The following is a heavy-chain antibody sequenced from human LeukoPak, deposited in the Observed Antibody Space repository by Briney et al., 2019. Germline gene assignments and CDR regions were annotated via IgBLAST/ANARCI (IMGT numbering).Heavy chain of an antibody. CDR1: GGSISSYY. CDR3: ATLKRRFWNGRYNDYYYYMDV. D-gene: IGHD3-3*01. J-gene: IGHJ6*03. CDR2: IYTSGST. V-gene: IGHV4-4*07. Sequence: SETLSLTCTVSGGSISSYYWSWIRQPAGKGLEWIGRIYTSGSTNYNPSLKSRVTMSVDTSKNQFSLKLSSVTAADTAVYYCATLKRRFWNGRYNDYYYYMDVWGKGTPVTVSS.